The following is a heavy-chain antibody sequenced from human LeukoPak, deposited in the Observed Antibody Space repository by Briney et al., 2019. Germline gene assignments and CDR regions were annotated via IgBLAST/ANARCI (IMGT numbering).Heavy chain of an antibody. J-gene: IGHJ4*02. Sequence: GGSLRFSCAASGFTFDDYAMHWVRQAPGKGLEWVSGISWNSGSIGYADSVKGRFTISRDNAKNSLYLQMNSLRAEDMALYYCAKVTAAGTFDYWGQGTLVTVSS. CDR3: AKVTAAGTFDY. CDR2: ISWNSGSI. CDR1: GFTFDDYA. V-gene: IGHV3-9*03. D-gene: IGHD6-13*01.